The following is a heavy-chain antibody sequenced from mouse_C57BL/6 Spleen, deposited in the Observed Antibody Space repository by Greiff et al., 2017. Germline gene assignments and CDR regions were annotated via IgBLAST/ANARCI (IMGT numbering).Heavy chain of an antibody. CDR3: ARSHYYGSSYYWYFDV. J-gene: IGHJ1*03. V-gene: IGHV1-39*01. D-gene: IGHD1-1*01. CDR2: INPNYGTT. CDR1: GYSFTDYN. Sequence: EVQLQQSGPELVKPGASVKISCKASGYSFTDYNMNWVKQSNGKSLEWIGVINPNYGTTSYNQKFKGKATLTVDPSSSTAYMQLNSLTSEDSAVYYCARSHYYGSSYYWYFDVWGTGTTVTVSS.